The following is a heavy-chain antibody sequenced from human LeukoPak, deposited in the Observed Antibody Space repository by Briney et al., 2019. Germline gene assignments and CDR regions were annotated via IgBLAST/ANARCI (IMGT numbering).Heavy chain of an antibody. J-gene: IGHJ3*02. Sequence: SETLSLTCTVSGGSISSSSYYWGWIRQPPGKGLEWIGSIYYSGSTYYNPSLKSRVTISVDTSKNQFSLKLSSVTAADTAVYYCESWLGDTPGAFDIWGQGTMVTVSS. CDR1: GGSISSSSYY. D-gene: IGHD3-22*01. V-gene: IGHV4-39*01. CDR3: ESWLGDTPGAFDI. CDR2: IYYSGST.